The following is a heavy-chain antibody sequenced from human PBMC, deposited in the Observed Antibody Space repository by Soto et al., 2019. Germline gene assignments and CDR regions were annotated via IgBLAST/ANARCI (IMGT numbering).Heavy chain of an antibody. J-gene: IGHJ4*02. V-gene: IGHV3-53*05. D-gene: IGHD5-18*01. CDR1: GFTVTSNY. CDR3: ARGHTANAAMVTGQFDY. CDR2: TFSGGTT. Sequence: EVQLVETGGGLIQPGGSLRLSCAASGFTVTSNYMIWVRQPPGKGLEWVSTTFSGGTTNYADSVKGRFTISRDNSKNTLYQQMNSLRAEDMALYYCARGHTANAAMVTGQFDYWGQGTLVTVSS.